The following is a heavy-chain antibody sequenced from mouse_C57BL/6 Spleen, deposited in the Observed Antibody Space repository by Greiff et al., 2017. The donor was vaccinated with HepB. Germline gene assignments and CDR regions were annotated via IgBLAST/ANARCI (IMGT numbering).Heavy chain of an antibody. CDR1: GYTFTSYW. J-gene: IGHJ2*01. CDR2: IDPSDSYT. D-gene: IGHD6-1*01. CDR3: ATGDPSPY. V-gene: IGHV1-59*01. Sequence: QVQLQQPGAELVRPGTSVKLSCKASGYTFTSYWMHWVKQRPGQGLEWIGVIDPSDSYTNYNQKFKGKATLTVDTSSSTAYMQLRSLTSEDSAVYYCATGDPSPYWGQGTTLTVSS.